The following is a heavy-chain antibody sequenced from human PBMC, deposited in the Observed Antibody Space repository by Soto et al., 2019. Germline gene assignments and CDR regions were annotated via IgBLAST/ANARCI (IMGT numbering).Heavy chain of an antibody. V-gene: IGHV4-59*01. D-gene: IGHD1-26*01. CDR3: ARDMVGAISRFDP. CDR2: IYYSGST. J-gene: IGHJ5*02. Sequence: QVQLQESGPGLVKPSETLSLTCTVSGGSISSYYWSWIRQPPGKGLEWIGYIYYSGSTNYNPSLKSRVTISVDTSKNQFSLKLSSVTAADTAVYYCARDMVGAISRFDPWGQGTLVTVSS. CDR1: GGSISSYY.